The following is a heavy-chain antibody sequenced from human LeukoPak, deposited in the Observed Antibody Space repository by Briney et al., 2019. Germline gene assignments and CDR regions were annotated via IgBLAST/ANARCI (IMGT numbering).Heavy chain of an antibody. V-gene: IGHV1-2*02. Sequence: ASVKVSCKASGYTFTGYYMHWVRQAPGQGLEWMGWINPNSGGTNYAQKFQGRVTMTRDTSISTAYMELSRLRSDDTAVYYCAREPDIVVVVGREEAFDIWGQGTVVTVSS. D-gene: IGHD2-15*01. CDR3: AREPDIVVVVGREEAFDI. CDR2: INPNSGGT. CDR1: GYTFTGYY. J-gene: IGHJ3*02.